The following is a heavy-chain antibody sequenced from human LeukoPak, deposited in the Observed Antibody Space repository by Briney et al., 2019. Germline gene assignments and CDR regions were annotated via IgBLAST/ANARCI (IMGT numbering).Heavy chain of an antibody. CDR1: GFTFDDYA. J-gene: IGHJ4*02. V-gene: IGHV3-9*01. CDR3: AKEIAVAGLGY. CDR2: ISWNSGSI. Sequence: GGSLRLSCAASGFTFDDYAMHWVRQAPGKGLEWVSGISWNSGSIGYADSVKGRFTISRDNAKNSLYLQMNSLRAEDTALYYCAKEIAVAGLGYWGPGNLVTVSS. D-gene: IGHD6-19*01.